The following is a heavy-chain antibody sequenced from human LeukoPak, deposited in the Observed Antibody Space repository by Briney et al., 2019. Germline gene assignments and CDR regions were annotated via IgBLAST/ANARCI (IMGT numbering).Heavy chain of an antibody. CDR2: IRYDGSNK. CDR3: AKDHNNWNYYFDY. J-gene: IGHJ4*02. Sequence: TGGSLRLSCAASGFTFSSYGMHWVRQAPGKGLEWVAFIRYDGSNKYYADSVKGRFTISRDNSKNTLYLQMNSLRAEDTAVYYCAKDHNNWNYYFDYWGQGTLVTVSS. V-gene: IGHV3-30*02. D-gene: IGHD1-7*01. CDR1: GFTFSSYG.